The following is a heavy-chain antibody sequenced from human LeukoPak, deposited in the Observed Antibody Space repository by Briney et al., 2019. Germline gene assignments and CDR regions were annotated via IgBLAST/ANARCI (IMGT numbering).Heavy chain of an antibody. J-gene: IGHJ4*02. CDR1: GFTFRNYD. CDR2: VSGSGDDT. Sequence: PGGSLRLSCAASGFTFRNYDMSWVRQAPGKGLEWVSAVSGSGDDTYYADSVKGRFTISRDHSKSTLYLQMNSLRAEDTAVYYCAKRGAYFGGFDYGGQGTLVTVSS. CDR3: AKRGAYFGGFDY. V-gene: IGHV3-23*01. D-gene: IGHD3-10*01.